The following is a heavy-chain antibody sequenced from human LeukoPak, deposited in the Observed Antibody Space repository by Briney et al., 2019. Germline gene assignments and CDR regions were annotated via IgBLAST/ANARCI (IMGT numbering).Heavy chain of an antibody. D-gene: IGHD1/OR15-1a*01. Sequence: PSETLSLTCTVSGGSISSYYWSWIRQPAGKGLEWIGRIYTSGSTNYNPSLKSRVTMSVDTSKNQFSLKLSSVTAADTAVYYCATTNHLEHGGYYCMDVWGKGTTVTVSS. CDR1: GGSISSYY. CDR3: ATTNHLEHGGYYCMDV. CDR2: IYTSGST. J-gene: IGHJ6*03. V-gene: IGHV4-4*07.